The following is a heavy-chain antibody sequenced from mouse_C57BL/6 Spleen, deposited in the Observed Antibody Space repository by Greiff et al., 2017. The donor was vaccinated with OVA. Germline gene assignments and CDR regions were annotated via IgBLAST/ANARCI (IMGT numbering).Heavy chain of an antibody. Sequence: QVQLQQSGAELVKPGASVKMSCTASGYTFTSYWITWVKQRPGQGLEWIGDIYPGSGSTNYNEKFKGKATLTVDTSSSTAYMQLSSLTSEDSAVYYCARSGDDYEYFDDWGKGTTVTVSA. CDR3: ARSGDDYEYFDD. J-gene: IGHJ1*03. CDR1: GYTFTSYW. V-gene: IGHV1-55*01. CDR2: IYPGSGST. D-gene: IGHD2-4*01.